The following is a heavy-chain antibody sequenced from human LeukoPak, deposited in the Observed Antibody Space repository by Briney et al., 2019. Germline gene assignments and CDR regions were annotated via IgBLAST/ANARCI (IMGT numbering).Heavy chain of an antibody. Sequence: GASVKVSCKASGYTFTSHGISWVRQAPGQGLEWMGWISTYNGNTNYAQKLQGRVSMTTDTSTSTAYMDLRSLRSEDTAVYYCASCLLWFGELQYYYYYMDVWGKGTTVTVSS. CDR2: ISTYNGNT. CDR3: ASCLLWFGELQYYYYYMDV. V-gene: IGHV1-18*01. J-gene: IGHJ6*03. D-gene: IGHD3-10*01. CDR1: GYTFTSHG.